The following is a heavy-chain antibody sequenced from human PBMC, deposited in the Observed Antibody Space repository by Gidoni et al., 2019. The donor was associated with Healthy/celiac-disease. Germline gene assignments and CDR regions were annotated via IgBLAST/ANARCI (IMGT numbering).Heavy chain of an antibody. CDR1: GFTFSSYA. CDR3: ANADDFWSGLDY. CDR2: ISGSGGST. V-gene: IGHV3-23*01. J-gene: IGHJ4*02. Sequence: EVQLLESGGGLVQPGGSLRLSCAASGFTFSSYAMSWVRQAPGKGLEWVSAISGSGGSTYYADSVKGRFTISRDNSKNTLYLQMNSLRAEDTAVYYCANADDFWSGLDYWGQGTLVTVSS. D-gene: IGHD3-3*01.